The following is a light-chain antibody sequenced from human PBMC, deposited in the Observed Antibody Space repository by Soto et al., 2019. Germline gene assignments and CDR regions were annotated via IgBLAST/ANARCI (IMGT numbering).Light chain of an antibody. J-gene: IGKJ4*01. CDR2: DAS. CDR3: QTYDNLPPLT. Sequence: EIVVTQSPATLSVSPGERATLSCRASQSVSSNLAWYQQKPGQAPRLLIYDASTRATDIPARFSGSGSGTEFTLTISSLQSEDLAVYYCQTYDNLPPLTFGGGTKVEI. V-gene: IGKV3D-15*01. CDR1: QSVSSN.